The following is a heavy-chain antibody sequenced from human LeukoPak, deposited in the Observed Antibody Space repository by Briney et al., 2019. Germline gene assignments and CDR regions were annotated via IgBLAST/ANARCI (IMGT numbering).Heavy chain of an antibody. CDR3: AKEDLSGSYAGEEVAFDY. V-gene: IGHV3-23*01. CDR2: ISGSGGST. CDR1: GFTFSSYA. Sequence: GGSLRLYCAASGFTFSSYAMSWVRQAPGKGLEWVSAISGSGGSTYYADSVKGRFTISRDNSKNTLYLQMNSLRAEDTAVYYCAKEDLSGSYAGEEVAFDYWGQGTLVTVSS. J-gene: IGHJ4*02. D-gene: IGHD1-26*01.